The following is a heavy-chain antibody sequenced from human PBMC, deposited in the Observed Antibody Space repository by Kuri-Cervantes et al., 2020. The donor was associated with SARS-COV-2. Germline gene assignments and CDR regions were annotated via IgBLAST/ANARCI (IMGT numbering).Heavy chain of an antibody. J-gene: IGHJ4*02. V-gene: IGHV4-38-2*02. CDR2: IYHSGST. CDR3: ARVGRAGPFDY. CDR1: GYSISSGYY. Sequence: SETLSLTCTVSGYSISSGYYWGWIRQPLGKGLEWIGSIYHSGSTYYNPSLKSRVTISVDTSKNQFSLKLSSVTAADTAVYYCARVGRAGPFDYWGQGTLVTVSS. D-gene: IGHD6-13*01.